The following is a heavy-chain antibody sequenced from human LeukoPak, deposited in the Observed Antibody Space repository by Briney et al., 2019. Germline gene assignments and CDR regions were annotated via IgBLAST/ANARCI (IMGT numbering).Heavy chain of an antibody. D-gene: IGHD2-21*02. CDR2: ISGSDGST. CDR1: GFTFSNYA. J-gene: IGHJ4*02. V-gene: IGHV3-23*01. Sequence: PGGSLRLSCTASGFTFSNYAMSWVRQAPGKGLEWVSTISGSDGSTYYADSVKGRFTISRDNSKNTLYLQMNSLRAEDTAVYYCAKDFRQGPDCYFDYWGQGTLVTVSS. CDR3: AKDFRQGPDCYFDY.